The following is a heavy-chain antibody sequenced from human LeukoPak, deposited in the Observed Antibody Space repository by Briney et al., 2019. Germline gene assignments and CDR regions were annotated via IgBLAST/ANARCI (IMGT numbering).Heavy chain of an antibody. CDR2: ISYDGSNK. J-gene: IGHJ4*02. D-gene: IGHD3-3*01. CDR3: ARVNDFWSGSDY. V-gene: IGHV3-30*03. CDR1: GFMFSSNW. Sequence: PGGSLRLSCAASGFMFSSNWMSWVRLAPGKGLEWVAVISYDGSNKYYADSVKGRFTISRDNSKNTLYLQMNSLRAEDTAVYYCARVNDFWSGSDYWGQGTLVTVSS.